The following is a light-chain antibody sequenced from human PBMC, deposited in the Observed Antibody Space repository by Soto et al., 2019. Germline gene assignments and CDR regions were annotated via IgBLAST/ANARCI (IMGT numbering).Light chain of an antibody. CDR2: GNS. J-gene: IGLJ1*01. Sequence: QSVLTQPPSVSGAPGQRVTISCTGSSSNIGAGYDVHWYQQLPGTAPKLLIYGNSNRPSGVPDRFSGSKSGTSASLAITGLQAEDEADYYCQSYDGSLSGYVFGTGPNVTV. CDR3: QSYDGSLSGYV. CDR1: SSNIGAGYD. V-gene: IGLV1-40*01.